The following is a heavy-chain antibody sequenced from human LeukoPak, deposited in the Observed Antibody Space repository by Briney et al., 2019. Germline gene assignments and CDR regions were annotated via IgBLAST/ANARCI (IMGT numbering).Heavy chain of an antibody. Sequence: GGSLRLSCAASGFTFSDAWMSWVRQAPGKGLESVGRIKRVVDGQTADYAGPVKGRFTISRDDSKNTLHLQMTSLKTDDTAVYYCAAGLGTSDSDYWGQGTLVTVSS. J-gene: IGHJ4*02. V-gene: IGHV3-15*01. CDR2: IKRVVDGQTA. CDR1: GFTFSDAW. CDR3: AAGLGTSDSDY. D-gene: IGHD7-27*01.